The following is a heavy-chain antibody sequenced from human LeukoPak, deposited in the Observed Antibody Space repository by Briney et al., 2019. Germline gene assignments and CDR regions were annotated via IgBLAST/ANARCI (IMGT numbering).Heavy chain of an antibody. Sequence: ASVTVSCKASGGTFSSYAISWVRQAPGQGLEWMGRIIPILGIANYAQKSQGRVTITADKSTSTAYMELSSLRSEDTAVYYCARSGDIVVVPAAMAYGDDAFDSWGQGTMVTVS. CDR2: IIPILGIA. CDR3: ARSGDIVVVPAAMAYGDDAFDS. D-gene: IGHD2-2*01. CDR1: GGTFSSYA. J-gene: IGHJ3*02. V-gene: IGHV1-69*04.